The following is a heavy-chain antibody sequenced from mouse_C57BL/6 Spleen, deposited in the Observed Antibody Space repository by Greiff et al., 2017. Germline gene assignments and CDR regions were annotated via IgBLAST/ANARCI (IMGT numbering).Heavy chain of an antibody. CDR3: ARSEGYYFDY. CDR2: INPNNGGT. J-gene: IGHJ2*01. CDR1: GYTFTDYY. V-gene: IGHV1-26*01. Sequence: VQLQQSGPELVKPGASVKISCKASGYTFTDYYMNWVKQSHGKSLEWIGDINPNNGGTSYNQKFKGKATLTVDKSSSTAYMELRSLTSEDSAVYYCARSEGYYFDYWGQGTTLTVSS.